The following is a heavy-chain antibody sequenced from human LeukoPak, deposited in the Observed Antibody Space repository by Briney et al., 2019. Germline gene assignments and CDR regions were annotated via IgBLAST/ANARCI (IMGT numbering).Heavy chain of an antibody. CDR3: ARGGDGYNWSDYYYYYMDV. Sequence: GASVKVSCKASGYTFTGYYMHWVRQAPGQGLEWMGWINPNSGGTNYAQKFQGRVTMTRDTSISTAYMELSGLRSDDTAVYYCARGGDGYNWSDYYYYYMDVWGKGTTVTVSS. V-gene: IGHV1-2*02. CDR1: GYTFTGYY. J-gene: IGHJ6*03. CDR2: INPNSGGT. D-gene: IGHD5-24*01.